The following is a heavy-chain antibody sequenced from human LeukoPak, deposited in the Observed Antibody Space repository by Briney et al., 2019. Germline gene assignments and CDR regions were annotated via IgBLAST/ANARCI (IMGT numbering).Heavy chain of an antibody. Sequence: APVKGSCKASGYTFTSYGISWVRQAPGQGLEWMGWISAYNGNTNYAQKLQGRVTMTTDTSTSTAYMELRSLRSDDTAVYYCARGPYGSGRNYYYYGMDVWGQGTTVTVSS. V-gene: IGHV1-18*01. CDR1: GYTFTSYG. D-gene: IGHD3-10*01. CDR3: ARGPYGSGRNYYYYGMDV. CDR2: ISAYNGNT. J-gene: IGHJ6*02.